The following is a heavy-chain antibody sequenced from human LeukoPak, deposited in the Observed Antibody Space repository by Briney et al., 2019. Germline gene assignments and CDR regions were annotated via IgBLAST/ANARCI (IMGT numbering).Heavy chain of an antibody. Sequence: PGGSLRLSCAASGFTFTSYSMSWVRQAPGKGLEWVSAISDNGGSTYYADSVKGRFTISRDNSTNTLYLQMNSLRVEDTAVYYCAKDRYSSSHDAFDIWGQGTMVTVSS. CDR3: AKDRYSSSHDAFDI. V-gene: IGHV3-23*01. D-gene: IGHD6-19*01. J-gene: IGHJ3*02. CDR1: GFTFTSYS. CDR2: ISDNGGST.